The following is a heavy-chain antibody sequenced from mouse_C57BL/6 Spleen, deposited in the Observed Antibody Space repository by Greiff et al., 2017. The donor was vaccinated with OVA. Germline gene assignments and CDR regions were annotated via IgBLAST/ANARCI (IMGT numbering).Heavy chain of an antibody. Sequence: VKLQESGAELVRPGASVTLSCKASGYTFTDYEMHWVKQTPVHGLEWIGAIDPETGGTAYNQKFKGKAILTADKSSSTAYMELRSLTSEDSAVYYCTSHYGPGAYWGQGTLVTVSA. CDR3: TSHYGPGAY. V-gene: IGHV1-15*01. J-gene: IGHJ3*01. CDR2: IDPETGGT. D-gene: IGHD1-2*01. CDR1: GYTFTDYE.